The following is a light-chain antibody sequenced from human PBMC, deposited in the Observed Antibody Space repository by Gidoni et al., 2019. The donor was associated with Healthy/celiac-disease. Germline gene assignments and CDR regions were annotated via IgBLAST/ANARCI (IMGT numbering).Light chain of an antibody. CDR2: SAA. CDR3: QRTCNATPWT. CDR1: QGISSY. V-gene: IGKV1-27*01. J-gene: IGKJ1*01. Sequence: DIQFTQSPSSLSASVGDRVTITCRVSQGISSYLNWYRQKTGKVSKLLIYSAANLQSGVPSWFSGSGSGTDFTLTISSLQHEDVATYYGQRTCNATPWTFGQGTKVEIK.